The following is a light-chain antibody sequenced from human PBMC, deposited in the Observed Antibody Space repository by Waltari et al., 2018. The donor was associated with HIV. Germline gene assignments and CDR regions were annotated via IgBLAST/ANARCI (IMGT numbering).Light chain of an antibody. CDR1: VLSRQS. CDR2: RDT. V-gene: IGLV3-25*03. Sequence: SYELTQPPSLSVSPGQTAGITCSGAVLSRQSSYWYRQKPGQAPVMVMYRDTERPSGIPGRFSGSKSGTTVTLTIGGVQAEDEADYYCQSGDNSGPHVVFGGGTTLTVL. CDR3: QSGDNSGPHVV. J-gene: IGLJ2*01.